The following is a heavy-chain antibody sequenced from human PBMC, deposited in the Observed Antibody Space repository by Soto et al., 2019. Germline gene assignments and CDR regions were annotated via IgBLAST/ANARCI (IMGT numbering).Heavy chain of an antibody. Sequence: PSETLSLTCTVSGGSISSYYWSWIRQPAGKGLEWIGRIYTSGSTNYNPSPKSRVTMSVDTSKNQFSLKLSSVTAADTAVYYCARTGEEVAGTPLYYFDYWGQGTLVTVSS. D-gene: IGHD6-19*01. CDR1: GGSISSYY. J-gene: IGHJ4*02. CDR2: IYTSGST. V-gene: IGHV4-4*07. CDR3: ARTGEEVAGTPLYYFDY.